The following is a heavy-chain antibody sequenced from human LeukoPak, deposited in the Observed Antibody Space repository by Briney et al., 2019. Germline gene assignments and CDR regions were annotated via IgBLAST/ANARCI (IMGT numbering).Heavy chain of an antibody. CDR1: GFTFSSYW. J-gene: IGHJ4*02. V-gene: IGHV3-7*01. CDR3: ARMIGGASGDFDN. CDR2: INQDGSDK. Sequence: GGSLRLSCAASGFTFSSYWMSWVRQAPGTGLEWVAKINQDGSDKYYVDSVKGRFTISRDNAKNSLYLQMNSLRVEDTAMYYCARMIGGASGDFDNWGQGTLVTVSS. D-gene: IGHD2-21*01.